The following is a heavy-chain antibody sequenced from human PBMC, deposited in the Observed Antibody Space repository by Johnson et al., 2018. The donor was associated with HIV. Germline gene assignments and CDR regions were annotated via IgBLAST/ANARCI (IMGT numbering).Heavy chain of an antibody. Sequence: QMQLVESGGGVVQPGGSLRLSCVASGFTFSSYGMHWVRQAPGKGLEWVAFIRYDGSNKYYADSVKGRFTISRDNSKNTVYLQMGSLRAEDMAVYYCAIPYFYDTSVYHWGQGTVVTVSS. CDR1: GFTFSSYG. CDR3: AIPYFYDTSVYH. CDR2: IRYDGSNK. V-gene: IGHV3-30*02. J-gene: IGHJ3*01. D-gene: IGHD3-22*01.